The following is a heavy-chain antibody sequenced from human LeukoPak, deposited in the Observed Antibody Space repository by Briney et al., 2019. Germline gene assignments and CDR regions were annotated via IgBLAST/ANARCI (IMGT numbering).Heavy chain of an antibody. CDR3: AKNGDRGAYCTGGTCYPYFYYYMDV. CDR1: GITFSSYG. CDR2: ISSTGGTT. D-gene: IGHD2-15*01. J-gene: IGHJ6*03. V-gene: IGHV3-23*01. Sequence: GGSLRLSCAASGITFSSYGMSWVRQAPGKGLEWDSSISSTGGTTYYADSVKGRFTISRDNSKNTLYLQMNSLRAEDTAIYYCAKNGDRGAYCTGGTCYPYFYYYMDVWGKGTTVTI.